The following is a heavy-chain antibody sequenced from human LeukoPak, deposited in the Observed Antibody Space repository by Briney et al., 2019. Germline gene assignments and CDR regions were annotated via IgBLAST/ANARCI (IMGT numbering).Heavy chain of an antibody. Sequence: VASVKVSCKASGYTFSNYGISWVRQAPGQGLEWVGWIRGDNGNTNYAQKLQGRVTMTTDTSTSTAYMELRSLRSDDTAVYYCARAGSGYYVPDAFDIWGQGTMVTVSS. CDR2: IRGDNGNT. CDR1: GYTFSNYG. D-gene: IGHD3-10*02. CDR3: ARAGSGYYVPDAFDI. J-gene: IGHJ3*02. V-gene: IGHV1-18*01.